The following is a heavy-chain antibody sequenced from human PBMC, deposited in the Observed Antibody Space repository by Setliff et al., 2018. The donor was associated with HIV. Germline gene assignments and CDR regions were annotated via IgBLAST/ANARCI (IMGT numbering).Heavy chain of an antibody. CDR2: INRGGST. V-gene: IGHV4-34*01. CDR1: GGSFSDYY. D-gene: IGHD2-2*01. J-gene: IGHJ4*02. Sequence: SETLSLTCAVHGGSFSDYYWSWIRQPPGKGLEWIGEINRGGSTNYNPSLKSRVTISVDTSENQFSLRLSSVTAADTAVYYCARQGLVLVPASIDWRLPPSPIDYWGQGALVTVSS. CDR3: ARQGLVLVPASIDWRLPPSPIDY.